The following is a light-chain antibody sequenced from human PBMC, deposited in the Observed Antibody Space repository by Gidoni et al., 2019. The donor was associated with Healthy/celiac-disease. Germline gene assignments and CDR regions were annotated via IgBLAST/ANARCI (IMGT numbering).Light chain of an antibody. V-gene: IGLV2-11*01. CDR2: DAS. Sequence: QSALTPPHSLSWSPGKSVTISCTGTTSDVGGYNYVSWYQHYPGNAPKVMIYDASKRPSGVPDRFSGSKAGNTASLTISGLQAEDEADYYCCSYAGTVVFGEGTKLTVL. J-gene: IGLJ2*01. CDR3: CSYAGTVV. CDR1: TSDVGGYNY.